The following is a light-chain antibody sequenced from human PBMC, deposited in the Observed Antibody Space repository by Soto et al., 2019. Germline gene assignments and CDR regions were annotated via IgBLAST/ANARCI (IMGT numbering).Light chain of an antibody. CDR2: DAS. CDR1: QSISSW. CDR3: QQYNSYWT. J-gene: IGKJ1*01. Sequence: DTQLTQSPSTLAGSLGERITMTFRASQSISSWLAWYQQKPGKAPKLLIYDASSLESGVPSRFSGSGSGTEFTLTISSLQPDDFATYYCQQYNSYWTFGQGTKVDVK. V-gene: IGKV1-5*01.